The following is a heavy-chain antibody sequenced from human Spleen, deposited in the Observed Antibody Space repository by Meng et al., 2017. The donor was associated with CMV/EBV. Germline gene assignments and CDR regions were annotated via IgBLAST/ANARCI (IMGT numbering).Heavy chain of an antibody. D-gene: IGHD5-24*01. CDR3: ARELRDSYNFDY. J-gene: IGHJ4*02. CDR2: INPTGGNA. Sequence: ASVKVSCKASGDTFTSYAISWVRQAPGQGLEWMGIINPTGGNAGYAQKFQGRVSMTRDTSTTTVYMELSSLGSDDTAVYYCARELRDSYNFDYWGQGTLVTVSS. CDR1: GDTFTSYA. V-gene: IGHV1-46*01.